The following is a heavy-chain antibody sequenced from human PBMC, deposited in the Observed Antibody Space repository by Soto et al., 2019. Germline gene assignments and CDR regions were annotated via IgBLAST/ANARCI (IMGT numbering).Heavy chain of an antibody. CDR3: ARDQSRTYYYYYGMDV. Sequence: QVQLVQSGAEVKKLGASVKVSCKASGYTFTSYGISWVRQAPGQGLEWMGWISAYNGNTNYAQKLQGRVTMTTDTSTRTAYMELRSLRSDDTAVYYCARDQSRTYYYYYGMDVWGQGTTVTVSS. CDR1: GYTFTSYG. CDR2: ISAYNGNT. J-gene: IGHJ6*02. V-gene: IGHV1-18*01.